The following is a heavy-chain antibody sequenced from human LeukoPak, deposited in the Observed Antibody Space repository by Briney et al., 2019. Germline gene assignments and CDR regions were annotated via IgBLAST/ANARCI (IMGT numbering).Heavy chain of an antibody. CDR1: GGTFSSYA. V-gene: IGHV1-69*13. CDR2: IIPIFGTA. D-gene: IGHD5-18*01. J-gene: IGHJ4*02. CDR3: ARAREKWIQLYYFDY. Sequence: GVSVKVSCKASGGTFSSYAISWVRQAPGQGLEWMGGIIPIFGTANYAQKFQGRVTITADESTSTAYMELSSLRSEDTAVYYCARAREKWIQLYYFDYWGQGTLVTVSS.